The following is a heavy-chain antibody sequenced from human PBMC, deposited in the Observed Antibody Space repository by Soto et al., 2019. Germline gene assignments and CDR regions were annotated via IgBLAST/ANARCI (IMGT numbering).Heavy chain of an antibody. V-gene: IGHV4-34*01. D-gene: IGHD1-1*01. Sequence: QEQLQQWGAGLLKPSETLSLTCAVYGGFVSSGNYYWSWIRQPPGKGLEWIGEMSHSGGTHFNPSLKTLVIISVDTSMTQFSLKMSSVTAADTALYYGARGDQGTATTVDDAFDIWGPGTMFTVSS. J-gene: IGHJ3*02. CDR2: MSHSGGT. CDR1: GGFVSSGNYY. CDR3: ARGDQGTATTVDDAFDI.